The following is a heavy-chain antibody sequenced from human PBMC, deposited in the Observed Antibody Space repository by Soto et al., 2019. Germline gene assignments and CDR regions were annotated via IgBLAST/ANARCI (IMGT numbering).Heavy chain of an antibody. D-gene: IGHD6-19*01. J-gene: IGHJ4*02. Sequence: EVQLMESGGGLVQPGGSLRLSCAASGFTFSSYWMHWVRQAPGKGLVWVSRINSDGSSTTYADSVKGRFTISRDNAKNRLYLQMNSLRAEDTAVYYFVRGEGGWETYWGQGTLVTVSS. CDR1: GFTFSSYW. V-gene: IGHV3-74*01. CDR3: VRGEGGWETY. CDR2: INSDGSST.